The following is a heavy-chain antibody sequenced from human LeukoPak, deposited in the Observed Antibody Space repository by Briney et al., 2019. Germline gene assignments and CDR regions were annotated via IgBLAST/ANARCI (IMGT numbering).Heavy chain of an antibody. CDR1: GYTFTSYD. Sequence: ASVKVSCKASGYTFTSYDINWVRQATGQGLEWMGWMNPNSGNTGYAQKFQGRVTITRNTSISTAYMELSSLRSEDTAVYYCSISSMVRGVIIEAFDIWGQGTMVTVS. J-gene: IGHJ3*02. CDR2: MNPNSGNT. V-gene: IGHV1-8*03. CDR3: SISSMVRGVIIEAFDI. D-gene: IGHD3-10*01.